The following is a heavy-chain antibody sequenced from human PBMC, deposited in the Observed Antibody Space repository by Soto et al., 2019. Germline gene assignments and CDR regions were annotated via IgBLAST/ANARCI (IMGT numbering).Heavy chain of an antibody. CDR2: IYSGGST. CDR3: ARVRAYAFDI. V-gene: IGHV3-66*01. CDR1: GFTVISNY. Sequence: VVPLRHACAASGFTVISNYMSRVRQAQGKGLEWVSVIYSGGSTYYADSVKGRFTISRDNSKNTLYLQMNSLRAEDTAVYYCARVRAYAFDIWGQGTMLTVSS. J-gene: IGHJ3*02.